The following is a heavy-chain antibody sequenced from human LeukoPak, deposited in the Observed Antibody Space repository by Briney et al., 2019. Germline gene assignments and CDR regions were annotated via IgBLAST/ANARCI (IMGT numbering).Heavy chain of an antibody. Sequence: ASVKVPCKASGYTFTSYGISWVRQAPGQGLEWMGWISAYNGNTNYAQKLQGRVTMTTDTSTSTAYMELRSLRSDDTAVYYCAREKVPGIAVAGLGAFDIWGQGTMVTVSS. CDR3: AREKVPGIAVAGLGAFDI. V-gene: IGHV1-18*01. CDR2: ISAYNGNT. CDR1: GYTFTSYG. D-gene: IGHD6-19*01. J-gene: IGHJ3*02.